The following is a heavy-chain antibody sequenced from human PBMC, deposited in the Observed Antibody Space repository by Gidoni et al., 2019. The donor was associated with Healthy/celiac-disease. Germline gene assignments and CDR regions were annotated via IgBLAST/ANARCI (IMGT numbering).Heavy chain of an antibody. CDR3: ARDPRGGTGTQTPEYYYYGMDV. CDR2: INSDGSST. CDR1: GFTFSSYW. V-gene: IGHV3-74*01. Sequence: EVQLVESGGGLVQPGGSLRLSCAASGFTFSSYWMHWVRQAPGKGLVWVSRINSDGSSTSYADSVKGRFTISRDNAKNTLYLQMNSLRAEDTAVYYCARDPRGGTGTQTPEYYYYGMDVWGQGTTVTVSS. D-gene: IGHD1-1*01. J-gene: IGHJ6*02.